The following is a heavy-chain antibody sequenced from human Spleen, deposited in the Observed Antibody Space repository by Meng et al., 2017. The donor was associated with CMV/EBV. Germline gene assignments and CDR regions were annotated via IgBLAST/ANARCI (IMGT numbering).Heavy chain of an antibody. D-gene: IGHD3-9*01. V-gene: IGHV1-46*01. J-gene: IGHJ4*02. CDR1: GYTFTSYY. CDR2: INPSGGST. CDR3: ARSITIYQIDY. Sequence: ASVKVSCKASGYTFTSYYMHWVRQAPGQGPEWMGIINPSGGSTSYAQKFQGRVTMTRDTSTSTVYMELSSLRSEDTAVYYCARSITIYQIDYWGQGTLVTVSS.